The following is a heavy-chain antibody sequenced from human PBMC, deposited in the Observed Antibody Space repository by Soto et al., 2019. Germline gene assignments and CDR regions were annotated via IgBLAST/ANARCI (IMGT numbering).Heavy chain of an antibody. CDR2: TSSDGSQK. D-gene: IGHD2-8*01. Sequence: GGSLRLSCAASGFTFSDYNMHWVREAPRKGLEWVAVTSSDGSQKFYSDSLRGRFTISRDDSNSILYLEVNSLRPEDTAVYFCARETRYCTPSSCHFVYWGQGTLVTVSS. CDR3: ARETRYCTPSSCHFVY. CDR1: GFTFSDYN. V-gene: IGHV3-30*03. J-gene: IGHJ4*01.